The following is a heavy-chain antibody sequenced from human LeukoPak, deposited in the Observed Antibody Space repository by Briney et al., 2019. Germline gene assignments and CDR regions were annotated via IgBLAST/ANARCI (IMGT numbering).Heavy chain of an antibody. J-gene: IGHJ6*03. Sequence: PGGSLLLSCAASGFTFSSYEMNWVRQAPGKGLEWVSYISGSGRTIYYANSVKGRFTISRDNAKNSLYLQMNSLRADDTAVYYCAKDRSAGDYYYYYMDVWGKGTTVTVSS. CDR1: GFTFSSYE. D-gene: IGHD3-3*01. CDR2: ISGSGRTI. CDR3: AKDRSAGDYYYYYMDV. V-gene: IGHV3-48*03.